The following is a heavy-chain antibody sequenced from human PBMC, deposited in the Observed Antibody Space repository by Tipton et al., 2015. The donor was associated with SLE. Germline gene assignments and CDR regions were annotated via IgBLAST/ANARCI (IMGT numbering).Heavy chain of an antibody. CDR2: IKSKTDGGTT. D-gene: IGHD5-18*01. J-gene: IGHJ4*02. CDR3: TTVTQLWLTFDF. V-gene: IGHV3-15*01. Sequence: SLRLSCAASGFTFSNAWMSWVRQAPGKGLEWVGRIKSKTDGGTTDYAAPVKGRFTISRDDSKNTLYLQMNSLKTEDTAVYCCTTVTQLWLTFDFWGQGTLVTVSS. CDR1: GFTFSNAW.